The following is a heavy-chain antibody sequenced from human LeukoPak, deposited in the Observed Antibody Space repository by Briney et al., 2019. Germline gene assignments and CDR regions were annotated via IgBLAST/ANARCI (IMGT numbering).Heavy chain of an antibody. J-gene: IGHJ4*02. CDR1: GFTFSSYS. Sequence: GGSLRLSCAASGFTFSSYSMNWVRQAPGKGLEWVSSISSSSSYIYYADSVKGRFTISRDNAKNSLYLQMNSLRAEDTAVYYCARDRYLSQRYFDYWGQGTLVTVSS. D-gene: IGHD1-1*01. CDR3: ARDRYLSQRYFDY. V-gene: IGHV3-21*01. CDR2: ISSSSSYI.